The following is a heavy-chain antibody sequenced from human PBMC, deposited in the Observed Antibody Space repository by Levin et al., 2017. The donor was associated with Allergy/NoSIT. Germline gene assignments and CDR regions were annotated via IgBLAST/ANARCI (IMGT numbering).Heavy chain of an antibody. Sequence: LSLTCAASGFTFDDYAMHWVRQAPGKGLEWVSGISWNSGSIGYADSVKGRFTISRDNAKNSLYLQMNSLRAEDTALYYCAKAYPWGIAGDGSAFDIWGQGTMVTVSS. V-gene: IGHV3-9*01. CDR2: ISWNSGSI. CDR3: AKAYPWGIAGDGSAFDI. CDR1: GFTFDDYA. J-gene: IGHJ3*02. D-gene: IGHD6-13*01.